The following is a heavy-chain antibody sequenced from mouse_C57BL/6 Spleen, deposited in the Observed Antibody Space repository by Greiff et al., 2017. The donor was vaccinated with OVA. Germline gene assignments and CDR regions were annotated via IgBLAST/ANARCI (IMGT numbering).Heavy chain of an antibody. CDR1: GYAFSSYW. CDR3: ARWNSGDFDY. CDR2: IYPGDGDT. D-gene: IGHD3-1*01. J-gene: IGHJ2*01. V-gene: IGHV1-80*01. Sequence: VKLQESGAELVKPGASVKISCKASGYAFSSYWMNWVKQRPGKGLEWIGQIYPGDGDTNYNGKFKGKATLTADKSSSTAYMQLSSLTSEDSAVYFCARWNSGDFDYWGQGTTLTVSS.